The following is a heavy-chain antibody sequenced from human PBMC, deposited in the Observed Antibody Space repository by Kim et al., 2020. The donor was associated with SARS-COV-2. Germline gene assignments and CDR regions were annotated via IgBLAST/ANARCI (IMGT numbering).Heavy chain of an antibody. CDR2: KQDGSEK. J-gene: IGHJ5*02. CDR3: ARLFDP. Sequence: KQDGSEKNYGDSVKGRFTISRDNAKNSLYLQMSSLRAEDTAVYYCARLFDPWGQGTLVTVSS. V-gene: IGHV3-7*04.